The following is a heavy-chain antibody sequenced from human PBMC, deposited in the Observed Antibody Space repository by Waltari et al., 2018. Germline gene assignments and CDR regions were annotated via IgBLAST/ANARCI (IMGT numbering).Heavy chain of an antibody. CDR1: GFTFSDYE. J-gene: IGHJ4*02. CDR3: VRVASRRAGGDY. Sequence: EVQLVESGGNLVQPGGSLRLSCAASGFTFSDYEMNWVRKAPGRGLEWVAYSISTGSIIYYADSVKCRFTNSRDNAKNSLFLQMNSMRADDTAVYYCVRVASRRAGGDYWGQGTLVTVSS. CDR2: SISTGSII. V-gene: IGHV3-48*03.